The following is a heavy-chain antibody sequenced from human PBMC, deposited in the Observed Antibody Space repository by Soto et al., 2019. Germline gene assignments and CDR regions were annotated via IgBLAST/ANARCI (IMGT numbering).Heavy chain of an antibody. CDR2: INTHNGNT. V-gene: IGHV1-18*04. J-gene: IGHJ6*02. CDR3: TREGSAPYYYYGMDA. D-gene: IGHD3-10*01. CDR1: GYTFTNYY. Sequence: EASVKVSCKASGYTFTNYYMHWVRQAPGQGLEWMGMINTHNGNTNYAQNLQGRVIMTADTSTSTAYMELRSLRSDDTAIYYCTREGSAPYYYYGMDAWGQGTTVTVSS.